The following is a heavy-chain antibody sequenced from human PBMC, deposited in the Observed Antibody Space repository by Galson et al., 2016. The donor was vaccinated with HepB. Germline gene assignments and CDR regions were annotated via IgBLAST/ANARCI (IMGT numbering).Heavy chain of an antibody. CDR3: AKGQWGTFFKPFES. D-gene: IGHD1-26*01. Sequence: SLRLSCAASGFTFGSASLHWVRQAPGKGVKWVASLGGSSPHTYNADSVKGRFTISRDSSKNTLFLQVDSLTADDSAIYFCAKGQWGTFFKPFESWGTGTLVTVSS. CDR2: LGGSSPHT. J-gene: IGHJ4*02. V-gene: IGHV3-23*01. CDR1: GFTFGSAS.